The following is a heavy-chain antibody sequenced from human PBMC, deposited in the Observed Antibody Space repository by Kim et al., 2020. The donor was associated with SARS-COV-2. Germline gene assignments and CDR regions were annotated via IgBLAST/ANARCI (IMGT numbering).Heavy chain of an antibody. CDR3: ARWDHVYYDSSGYTPGDY. Sequence: GGSLRLSCAASGFTFSSYGMHWIRQAPGKGLEWVAVIWYDGSNKYYADSVKGRFTISRDNSKNTLYLQMNSLRAEDTAVYYCARWDHVYYDSSGYTPGDYWGQGTLVTVSS. CDR2: IWYDGSNK. J-gene: IGHJ4*02. V-gene: IGHV3-33*01. D-gene: IGHD3-22*01. CDR1: GFTFSSYG.